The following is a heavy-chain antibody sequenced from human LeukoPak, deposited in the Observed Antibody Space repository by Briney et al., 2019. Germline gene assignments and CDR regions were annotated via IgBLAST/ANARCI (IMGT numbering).Heavy chain of an antibody. CDR1: GFTFSSYA. CDR2: ISGSGGST. J-gene: IGHJ4*02. Sequence: PGGSLRLSCAASGFTFSSYAMSGVRQAPGKGLEGVSAISGSGGSTYYADSVKGRFTITRDNSKNTLYLQMNSLRAEDTAVYYCTKGKSGSYSALFDYWGQGTLVTVSS. D-gene: IGHD1-26*01. V-gene: IGHV3-23*01. CDR3: TKGKSGSYSALFDY.